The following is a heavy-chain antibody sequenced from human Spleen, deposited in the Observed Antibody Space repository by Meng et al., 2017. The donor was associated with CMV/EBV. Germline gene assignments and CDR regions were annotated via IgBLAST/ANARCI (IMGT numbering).Heavy chain of an antibody. CDR3: ALLSGGHVVVVIGY. CDR1: GYTFIGYY. CDR2: MNPNSGGT. J-gene: IGHJ4*02. Sequence: ASVKVSCKASGYTFIGYYMYWVRQAPGQGLEWMGRMNPNSGGTNYAQKFQSRVTMTRDTSISTAYMELSRLRSADTAVYYCALLSGGHVVVVIGYWGQGTLVTVSS. V-gene: IGHV1-2*02. D-gene: IGHD2-21*01.